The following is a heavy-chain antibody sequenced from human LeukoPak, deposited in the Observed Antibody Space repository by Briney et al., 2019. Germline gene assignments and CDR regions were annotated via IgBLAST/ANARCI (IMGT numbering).Heavy chain of an antibody. V-gene: IGHV4-4*07. J-gene: IGHJ4*02. Sequence: SETLSLTCTVSGGSISSYYWSWIRQPAGKGLEWIGRIYTSGSTNYNPSLKSRVTMSVDTSKNQFSLKLSSVTAADTAVYYCARGEDLRLGELSPFDYWGQGTLVTVSS. CDR3: ARGEDLRLGELSPFDY. D-gene: IGHD3-16*02. CDR1: GGSISSYY. CDR2: IYTSGST.